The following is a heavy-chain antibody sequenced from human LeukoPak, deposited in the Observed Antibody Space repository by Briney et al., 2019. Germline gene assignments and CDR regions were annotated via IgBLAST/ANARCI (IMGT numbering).Heavy chain of an antibody. CDR2: TRIKANSYTT. CDR3: ARVDSGSYFDRPPMDV. CDR1: GFTFSDHY. J-gene: IGHJ6*03. D-gene: IGHD1-26*01. V-gene: IGHV3-72*01. Sequence: PGGSLRLSCAASGFTFSDHYMDWVRQAPGKGLEWVGRTRIKANSYTTEYAASVKGRFTISRDDSKNSLYLQMNSLKTEDTAVYYCARVDSGSYFDRPPMDVWGKGTTVTVSS.